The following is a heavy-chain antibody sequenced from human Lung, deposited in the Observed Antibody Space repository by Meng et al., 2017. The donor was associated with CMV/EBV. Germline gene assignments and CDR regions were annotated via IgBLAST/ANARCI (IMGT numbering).Heavy chain of an antibody. CDR2: INVYSGGT. CDR1: GYTFTDYY. J-gene: IGHJ4*02. D-gene: IGHD2-21*01. Sequence: ASVXVSXXASGYTFTDYYLHWVRQAPAQGLEWMAWINVYSGGTNSAQKFQGRVALTRDTSIRTAYMELSSLRSDDAAVYYCARVYCGGDCSFDYWGQGMLVTVSS. V-gene: IGHV1-2*02. CDR3: ARVYCGGDCSFDY.